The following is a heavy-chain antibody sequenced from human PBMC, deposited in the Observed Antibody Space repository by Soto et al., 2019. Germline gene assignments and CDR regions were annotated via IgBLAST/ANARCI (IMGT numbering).Heavy chain of an antibody. Sequence: PSETLSLTCAISGDSVSSNNAAWSWFRQSPSRGLEWLGRTYYRAKWYNDYAVSVKSRTTINPDTSKNQFSLQLNSVTPEDMAVYYCASSVRSWCFDYWGQAILVTVSS. CDR3: ASSVRSWCFDY. CDR2: TYYRAKWYN. D-gene: IGHD6-13*01. V-gene: IGHV6-1*01. CDR1: GDSVSSNNAA. J-gene: IGHJ4*02.